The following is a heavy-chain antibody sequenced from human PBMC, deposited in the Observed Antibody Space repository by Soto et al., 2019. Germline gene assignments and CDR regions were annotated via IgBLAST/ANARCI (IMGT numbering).Heavy chain of an antibody. D-gene: IGHD3-16*02. CDR1: GGSISSGDYY. CDR3: ARGIEGVDYVWGSYRPHNWFDP. CDR2: IYYSGST. J-gene: IGHJ5*02. V-gene: IGHV4-30-4*01. Sequence: PSETLSLTCTVSGGSISSGDYYWSWIRQPPGKGLEWIGYIYYSGSTYYNPSLKSRVTISVDTSKNQFSLKLSSVTAADTAVYYCARGIEGVDYVWGSYRPHNWFDPWDQGTLVTVSS.